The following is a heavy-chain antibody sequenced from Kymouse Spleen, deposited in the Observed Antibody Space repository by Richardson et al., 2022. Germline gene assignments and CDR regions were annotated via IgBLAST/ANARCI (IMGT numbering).Heavy chain of an antibody. D-gene: IGHD1-7*01. Sequence: QLQLQESGPGLVKPSETLSLTCTVSGGSISSSSYYWGWIRQPPGKGLEWIGSIYYSGSTYYNPSLKSRVTISVDTSKNQFSLKLSSVTAADTAVYYCARPGTVTNPSITGTTNYGMDVWGQGTTVTVSS. V-gene: IGHV4-39*01. CDR2: IYYSGST. J-gene: IGHJ6*02. CDR3: ARPGTVTNPSITGTTNYGMDV. CDR1: GGSISSSSYY.